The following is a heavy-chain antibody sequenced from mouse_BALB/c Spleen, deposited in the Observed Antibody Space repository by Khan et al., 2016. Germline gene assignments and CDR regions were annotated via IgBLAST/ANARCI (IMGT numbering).Heavy chain of an antibody. CDR3: ARYYEGFAY. J-gene: IGHJ3*01. Sequence: QVQLQQPGAELVKPGASVKLSCKASGYTFTSYWMHWVKQRPGQGLEWLGEINPSNGRTNYNEKFKSKATLTVDTSSSTAYMQLSSLTSEDSAVYYCARYYEGFAYWGQDTLVTVSA. CDR1: GYTFTSYW. D-gene: IGHD2-4*01. V-gene: IGHV1S81*02. CDR2: INPSNGRT.